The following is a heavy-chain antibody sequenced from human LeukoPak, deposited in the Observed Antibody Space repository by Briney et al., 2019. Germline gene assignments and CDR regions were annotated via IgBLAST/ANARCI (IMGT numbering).Heavy chain of an antibody. D-gene: IGHD3-3*01. CDR3: ARFWSGYPYNWFDP. CDR1: GGSISSYY. CDR2: IYYSGST. J-gene: IGHJ5*02. V-gene: IGHV4-59*01. Sequence: PSETLSLTCTVSGGSISSYYWSWIRQPPGKGLEWIGYIYYSGSTNYNPSLKSRVTISVDTSKNQFSLKLSSVTAADTAVYYCARFWSGYPYNWFDPWGQGTLVTVSS.